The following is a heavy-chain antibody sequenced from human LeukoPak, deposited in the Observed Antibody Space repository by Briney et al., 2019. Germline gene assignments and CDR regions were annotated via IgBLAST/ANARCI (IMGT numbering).Heavy chain of an antibody. CDR2: ISGSGGST. J-gene: IGHJ4*02. D-gene: IGHD2-15*01. Sequence: PGGSLRLSCAASGFTFSSYAMSWVRQAPGKGLGWVSAISGSGGSTYYADSVKGRFTISRDNSKNALYLQMNSLRAEDTAVYYCAKDFSSYYSLAYWGQGTLVTVSS. CDR3: AKDFSSYYSLAY. V-gene: IGHV3-23*01. CDR1: GFTFSSYA.